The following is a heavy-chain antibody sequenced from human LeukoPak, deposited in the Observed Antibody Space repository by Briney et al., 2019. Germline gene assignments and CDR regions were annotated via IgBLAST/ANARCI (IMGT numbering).Heavy chain of an antibody. V-gene: IGHV3-33*01. CDR1: GFIFSAYG. D-gene: IGHD2-2*01. Sequence: GGSLRLSSAASGFIFSAYGMHWVRQAPGKGLEWGAVIWFDGSKRYYGDSVKGRFTISRDDSKNILYLQMNSLRAEDTAVYYCARVLQYCSTTSCYLDFWGQGTLVTVSS. CDR2: IWFDGSKR. J-gene: IGHJ4*02. CDR3: ARVLQYCSTTSCYLDF.